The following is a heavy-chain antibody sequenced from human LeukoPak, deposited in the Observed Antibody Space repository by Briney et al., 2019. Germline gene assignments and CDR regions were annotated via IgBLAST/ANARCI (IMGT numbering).Heavy chain of an antibody. CDR3: AIVSGYYPNAFDI. V-gene: IGHV1-58*02. Sequence: SVKVSCKASGFTFTSSAMQWVRQARGQRLEWIGWIVVGSGNTKYAQRFQERVTITRDMSTSTGYMEMSSLRSEDTAVYYCAIVSGYYPNAFDIWGQGTMVTVSS. J-gene: IGHJ3*02. D-gene: IGHD3-22*01. CDR2: IVVGSGNT. CDR1: GFTFTSSA.